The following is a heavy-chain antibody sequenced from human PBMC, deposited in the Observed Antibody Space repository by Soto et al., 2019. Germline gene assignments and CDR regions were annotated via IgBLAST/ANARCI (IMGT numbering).Heavy chain of an antibody. CDR1: GNSISTTNW. J-gene: IGHJ4*02. CDR3: ARDVGYHYDGSPSGQFDF. V-gene: IGHV4-4*02. D-gene: IGHD3-22*01. Sequence: QVELQESGPGLVKPSGTLSLTCAVSGNSISTTNWWSWVRQSPGKGLEWIGEIYHSGRTNYNPSLKSRVAISVDKSKNQFSLKLSSVTAADTAVYYCARDVGYHYDGSPSGQFDFWGQGTLVTVSS. CDR2: IYHSGRT.